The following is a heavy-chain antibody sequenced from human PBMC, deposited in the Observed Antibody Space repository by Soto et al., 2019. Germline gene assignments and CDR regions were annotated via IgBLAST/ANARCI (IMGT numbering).Heavy chain of an antibody. CDR3: ADSSSWYMGFDY. CDR2: IYHSGST. Sequence: SSEILSLTCAVSGGSISSSNWWSWVRQPPGKGLEWIGEIYHSGSTNYNPSLKSRVTISVDKSKNQFSLKLSSVTAADTAVYYCADSSSWYMGFDYWGQGTLVTV. CDR1: GGSISSSNW. J-gene: IGHJ4*02. D-gene: IGHD6-13*01. V-gene: IGHV4-4*02.